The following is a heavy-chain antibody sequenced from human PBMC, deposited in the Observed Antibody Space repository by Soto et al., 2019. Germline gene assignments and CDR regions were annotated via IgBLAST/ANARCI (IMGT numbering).Heavy chain of an antibody. Sequence: SETLSLTCTVSGGSISSSSYYWGWIRQPPGKGLEWIGNVYYSGSTYYNSSLQSRVTIFVDTSKNQFSLRLSSVTAADTAVYYCARQGLVPATGGVDYWGQGTLVTVSS. CDR3: ARQGLVPATGGVDY. CDR2: VYYSGST. CDR1: GGSISSSSYY. D-gene: IGHD6-6*01. J-gene: IGHJ4*02. V-gene: IGHV4-39*01.